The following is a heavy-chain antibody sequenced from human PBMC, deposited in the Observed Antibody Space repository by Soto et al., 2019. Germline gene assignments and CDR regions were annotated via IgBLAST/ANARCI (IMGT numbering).Heavy chain of an antibody. V-gene: IGHV1-18*04. Sequence: QVQLVQSGAEVKKPGASVKVSCKASGYNFMRYGFTWVRQAPGQGLAWMGWINVDNGETKYPQKIQGRVTMTTDTSTSTVYMELRSLTSDDTAVYYCARWISGGYSDWFDPWGHGTLVTVSS. J-gene: IGHJ5*02. D-gene: IGHD1-26*01. CDR3: ARWISGGYSDWFDP. CDR1: GYNFMRYG. CDR2: INVDNGET.